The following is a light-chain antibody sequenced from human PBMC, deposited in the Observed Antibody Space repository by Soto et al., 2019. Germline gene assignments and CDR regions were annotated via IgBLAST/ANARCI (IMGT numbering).Light chain of an antibody. V-gene: IGKV1-5*03. CDR2: KAS. CDR1: QSISSW. Sequence: DIQMTQSPSSVSASVGDRVTITCRASQSISSWLAWYQQKPGKAPNLLIHKASHLESGVPSRFSGSGSGTEFTLTISSLQPDDFATYYCQQYERFATFGQGTKVDIK. CDR3: QQYERFAT. J-gene: IGKJ1*01.